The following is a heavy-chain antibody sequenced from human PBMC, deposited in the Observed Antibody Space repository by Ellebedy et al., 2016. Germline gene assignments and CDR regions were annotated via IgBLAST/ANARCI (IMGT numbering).Heavy chain of an antibody. CDR3: ARDLGSGTNWFDP. J-gene: IGHJ5*02. V-gene: IGHV4-39*07. CDR1: GGSISSSSYY. CDR2: IYYSGST. Sequence: SETLSLXXTVSGGSISSSSYYWGWIRQPPGKGLEWIGSIYYSGSTYYNPSLKSRVTISVDTSKNQFSLKLSSVTAADTAVYYCARDLGSGTNWFDPWGQGTLVTVSS. D-gene: IGHD3-10*01.